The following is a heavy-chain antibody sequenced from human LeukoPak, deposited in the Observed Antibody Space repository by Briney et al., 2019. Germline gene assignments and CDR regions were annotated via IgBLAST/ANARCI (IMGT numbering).Heavy chain of an antibody. J-gene: IGHJ4*02. CDR2: ISSSSSYI. Sequence: PGGSLRLSCAASGFTFSSYAMSWVRQAPGKGLEWVSSISSSSSYIYYADSVKGRFTISRDNAKNSLYLQMNSLRAEDTAVYYCARDLATNFLHYYFDYWGQGTLVTVSS. D-gene: IGHD5-12*01. CDR1: GFTFSSYA. CDR3: ARDLATNFLHYYFDY. V-gene: IGHV3-21*01.